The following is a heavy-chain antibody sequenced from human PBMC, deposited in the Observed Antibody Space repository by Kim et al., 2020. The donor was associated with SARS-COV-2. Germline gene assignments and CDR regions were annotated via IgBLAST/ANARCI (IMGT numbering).Heavy chain of an antibody. J-gene: IGHJ4*01. Sequence: GGSLRLSCAASGFTFSSYGMHWVRQAPGKGLEWVAVISYDGSNKYYADSVKGRFTISRDNSKNTLYLQMNSRRAEDKAVYYCAKETISYDSRGYYGVFD. CDR1: GFTFSSYG. V-gene: IGHV3-30*18. CDR3: AKETISYDSRGYYGVFD. D-gene: IGHD3-22*01. CDR2: ISYDGSNK.